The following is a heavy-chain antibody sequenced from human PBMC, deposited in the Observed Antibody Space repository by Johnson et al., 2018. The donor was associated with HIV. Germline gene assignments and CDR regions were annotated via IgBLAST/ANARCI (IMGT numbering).Heavy chain of an antibody. CDR3: ARGDTAMGYDAFDI. J-gene: IGHJ3*02. Sequence: QVQLVESGGGVVQPGRSLRLSCAASGFTFNSYALHWVRQAPGKGLEWVAFIRYAGSNKYYVASVKGRFTISRDNFKHTLYLQMNSLRAEEAAVYYCARGDTAMGYDAFDIWGQGTVVTVS. CDR1: GFTFNSYA. V-gene: IGHV3-30*04. CDR2: IRYAGSNK. D-gene: IGHD5-18*01.